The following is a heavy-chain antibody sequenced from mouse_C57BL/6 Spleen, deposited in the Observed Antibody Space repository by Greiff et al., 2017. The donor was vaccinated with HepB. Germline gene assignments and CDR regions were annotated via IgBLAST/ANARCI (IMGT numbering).Heavy chain of an antibody. CDR1: GFTFSSYA. Sequence: EVQWVESGGGLVKPGGSLKLSCAASGFTFSSYAMSWVRQTPEKRLEWVATISDGGSYTYYPDNVKGRFTISRDNAKNNLYLQMSHLKSEDTAMYYCARGEELRLPWFAYWGQGTLVTVSA. CDR2: ISDGGSYT. D-gene: IGHD1-2*01. V-gene: IGHV5-4*01. J-gene: IGHJ3*01. CDR3: ARGEELRLPWFAY.